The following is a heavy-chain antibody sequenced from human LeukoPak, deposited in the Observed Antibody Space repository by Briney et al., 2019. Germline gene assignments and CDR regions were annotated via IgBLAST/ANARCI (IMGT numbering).Heavy chain of an antibody. Sequence: GRSLRLSCAASGFTFSSYWMHWVRQAPGKGLVWVSRINTDGSSTSYADSVKGRFTISRDNAKNTLYLQMNSLRAEDTAVYYCARSGYGYAIPDYWGQGTLVTVSS. V-gene: IGHV3-74*01. D-gene: IGHD5-18*01. CDR1: GFTFSSYW. J-gene: IGHJ4*02. CDR3: ARSGYGYAIPDY. CDR2: INTDGSST.